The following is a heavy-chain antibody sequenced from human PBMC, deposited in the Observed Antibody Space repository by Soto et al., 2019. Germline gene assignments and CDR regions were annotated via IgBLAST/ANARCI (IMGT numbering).Heavy chain of an antibody. CDR1: GGSISSYY. D-gene: IGHD2-21*02. J-gene: IGHJ4*02. Sequence: SETLSLTCTVSGGSISSYYWSWIRQPPGKGLEWIGYIYYSGSTKYNPSLKSRVTISVDTSKNQFSLKLSSVTAADTAVYYCARVDCGGDCYPEIWGQGTLVTVSS. V-gene: IGHV4-59*01. CDR3: ARVDCGGDCYPEI. CDR2: IYYSGST.